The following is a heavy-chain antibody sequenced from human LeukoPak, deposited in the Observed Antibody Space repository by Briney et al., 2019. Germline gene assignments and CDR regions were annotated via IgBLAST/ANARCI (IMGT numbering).Heavy chain of an antibody. CDR1: GYTFTSYD. CDR3: ARGGYSSSWYGDWFGP. V-gene: IGHV1-8*01. D-gene: IGHD6-13*01. CDR2: MNPNSGNT. J-gene: IGHJ5*02. Sequence: GASVKVSCKASGYTFTSYDINWVRQATGQGLEWMGWMNPNSGNTGYAQKFQGRVTMTRNTSISTAYMELSSLRSEDTAVYYCARGGYSSSWYGDWFGPWGQGTLVTVSS.